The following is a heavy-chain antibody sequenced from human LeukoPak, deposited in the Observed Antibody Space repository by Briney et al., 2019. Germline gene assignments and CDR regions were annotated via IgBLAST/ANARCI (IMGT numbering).Heavy chain of an antibody. Sequence: AGGSLRLSCAASGFTFSSYAMSWVRQAPGKGLEWVSAISGSGGSTYCADSVKGRFTISRDNSKNTLYLQMNSLRAEDTAVYYCANADYDFWSGYNYWGQGTLVAVSS. J-gene: IGHJ4*02. CDR1: GFTFSSYA. D-gene: IGHD3-3*01. CDR2: ISGSGGST. V-gene: IGHV3-23*01. CDR3: ANADYDFWSGYNY.